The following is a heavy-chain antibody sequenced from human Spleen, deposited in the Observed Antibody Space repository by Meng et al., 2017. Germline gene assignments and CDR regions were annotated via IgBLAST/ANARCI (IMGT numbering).Heavy chain of an antibody. D-gene: IGHD1-26*01. CDR2: ISHDGSNR. CDR3: ARPLIVGGATSAFDY. V-gene: IGHV3-30*07. Sequence: VLLVESGGGVVQPGRSLRLSCAASGFTFTAYAMHWVRQAPGKGLEWVALISHDGSNRYYADPVKGRFTITRDNSKNTLYLQLNSLRAEDTAVYYCARPLIVGGATSAFDYWGQGTLVTVSS. J-gene: IGHJ4*02. CDR1: GFTFTAYA.